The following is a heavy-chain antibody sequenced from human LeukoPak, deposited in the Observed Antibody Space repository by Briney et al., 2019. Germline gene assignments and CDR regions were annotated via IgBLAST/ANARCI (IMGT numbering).Heavy chain of an antibody. D-gene: IGHD2-2*01. J-gene: IGHJ5*02. CDR3: ARFQVGVTSSHNWFDP. Sequence: PSETLSLTCTVSGGSISSGGYYWSWIRQPPGKGLEWIGYIYHSGSTYYNPSLKSRVTISVDRSKNQFSLKLSSVTAADTAVYYCARFQVGVTSSHNWFDPWGQGTLVTVSS. CDR1: GGSISSGGYY. V-gene: IGHV4-30-2*01. CDR2: IYHSGST.